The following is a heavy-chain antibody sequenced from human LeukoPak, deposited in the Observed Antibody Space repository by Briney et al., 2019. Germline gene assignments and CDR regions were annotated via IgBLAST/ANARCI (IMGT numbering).Heavy chain of an antibody. J-gene: IGHJ6*02. CDR3: ARDPPAAITYYGMDV. CDR1: GYTFTCYY. D-gene: IGHD2-2*01. CDR2: INPNSGGT. V-gene: IGHV1-2*02. Sequence: GASVKVSCKASGYTFTCYYMHWVRQAPGQGLEWMGWINPNSGGTNYAQKFQGRVTMTRDTSISTAYMELSRLRSDDTAVYYCARDPPAAITYYGMDVWGQGTTVTVSS.